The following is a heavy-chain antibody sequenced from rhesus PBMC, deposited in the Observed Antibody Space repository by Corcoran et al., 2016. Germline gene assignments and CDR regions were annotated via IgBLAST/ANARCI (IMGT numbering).Heavy chain of an antibody. D-gene: IGHD1-14*01. V-gene: IGHV4S11*01. CDR1: GDSVSSYL. CDR2: IYGSGGGT. J-gene: IGHJ5-1*01. CDR3: AKYHGSENDWRYNRFDV. Sequence: QVQLQESGPGLVKPLETLSLTCAVSGDSVSSYLWSWVRQPPGTGLEWIGYIYGSGGGTNYHPSLKSRVPLSVDTSRNQFSLKLNAVTAADTAVYYCAKYHGSENDWRYNRFDVWGAGVLVTVSS.